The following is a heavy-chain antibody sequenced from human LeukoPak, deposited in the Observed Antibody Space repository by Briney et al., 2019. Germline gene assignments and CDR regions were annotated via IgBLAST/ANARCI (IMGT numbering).Heavy chain of an antibody. CDR1: GFTFSSYA. Sequence: GGSLRLSCAASGFTFSSYAMHWVRQAPGKGLEWVAVISYDGSNKYYADSVKGRFTISRDNSKNTLYPQMNSLRAEDTAVYYCARALLRDLLWFGGAFDYWGQGTLVTVSS. CDR2: ISYDGSNK. D-gene: IGHD3-10*01. J-gene: IGHJ4*02. CDR3: ARALLRDLLWFGGAFDY. V-gene: IGHV3-30*04.